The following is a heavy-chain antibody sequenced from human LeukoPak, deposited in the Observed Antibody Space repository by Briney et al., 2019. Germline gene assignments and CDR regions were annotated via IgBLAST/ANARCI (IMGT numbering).Heavy chain of an antibody. J-gene: IGHJ4*02. CDR3: ARGPPPGYTQVEDY. CDR2: INPNSGGT. V-gene: IGHV1-2*02. Sequence: ASVKVSCKASGGTFSSYAINWVRQAPGQGLEWMGWINPNSGGTNYAQKFQGRVTMTRDTSISTVYMELSSLRSEDTAVYYCARGPPPGYTQVEDYWGQGTLVTVSS. CDR1: GGTFSSYA. D-gene: IGHD3-16*02.